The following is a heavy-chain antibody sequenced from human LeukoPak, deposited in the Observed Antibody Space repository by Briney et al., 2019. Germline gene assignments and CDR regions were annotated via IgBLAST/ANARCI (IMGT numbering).Heavy chain of an antibody. V-gene: IGHV4-59*08. D-gene: IGHD6-6*01. CDR2: IYYSGST. CDR1: GGSISSYY. CDR3: ARRLRSSSSPFDY. J-gene: IGHJ4*02. Sequence: SETLSLTCTVSGGSISSYYWSWVRQPPGKGLEWIGYIYYSGSTNYNPSRKSRVTISVDTSKNQFSLKLSSVTAADTAVYYCARRLRSSSSPFDYWGQGTLVTVSS.